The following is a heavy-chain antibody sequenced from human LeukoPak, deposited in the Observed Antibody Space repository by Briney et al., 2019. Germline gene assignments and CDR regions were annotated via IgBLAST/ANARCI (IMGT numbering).Heavy chain of an antibody. Sequence: ASVKVSCKASGYTFTGYYMHWVRQAPGQGLEWMGWINPNSGGTNYAQKFQGRVTMTRDTSISTAYMELSRLRSDDTAVYYCARDVDIVATSSCWFDPWGQGTLVTVSS. J-gene: IGHJ5*02. CDR2: INPNSGGT. D-gene: IGHD5-12*01. V-gene: IGHV1-2*02. CDR1: GYTFTGYY. CDR3: ARDVDIVATSSCWFDP.